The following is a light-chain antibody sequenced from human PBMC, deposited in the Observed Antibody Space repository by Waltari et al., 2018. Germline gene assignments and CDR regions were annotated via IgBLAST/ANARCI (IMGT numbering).Light chain of an antibody. CDR3: SSYTSSSTWV. V-gene: IGLV2-14*01. CDR2: EVS. J-gene: IGLJ3*02. CDR1: SSDIGVYND. Sequence: QSALTQPASVSGSPGQSISISCTGTSSDIGVYNDVSWYQQHPGKAPKLMIYEVSNRPSGVSNRFSGSKSDNTASLTISGLQAEDEADYYCSSYTSSSTWVFGGGTKLTVL.